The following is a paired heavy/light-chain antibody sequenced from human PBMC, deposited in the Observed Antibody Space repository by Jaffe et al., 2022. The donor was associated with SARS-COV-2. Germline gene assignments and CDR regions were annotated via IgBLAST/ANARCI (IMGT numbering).Light chain of an antibody. V-gene: IGKV4-1*01. J-gene: IGKJ3*01. Sequence: DIVMTQSPDSLAVSLGERATINCKSSQSVLYSSNNRNYLAWYQQKPGQPPKLIIYWASTRESGVPDRFSGSGSGTDFTLTISSLQAEDVAVYYCQQYYSTPLTFGPGTKVDIK. CDR1: QSVLYSSNNRNY. CDR3: QQYYSTPLT. CDR2: WAS.
Heavy chain of an antibody. CDR1: GFTFSKYA. V-gene: IGHV3-23*04. J-gene: IGHJ4*02. CDR3: AKSPLTSCYSPSDY. CDR2: ITSGDST. Sequence: EVQLVESGGGLVQPGGSLRLSCVASGFTFSKYAMSWVRQAPGKGLEWVSGITSGDSTFYADSVKGRFTISRDISKNTLYLQMKSLRAEDTALYYCAKSPLTSCYSPSDYWGQGTLVTVSS. D-gene: IGHD2-2*01.